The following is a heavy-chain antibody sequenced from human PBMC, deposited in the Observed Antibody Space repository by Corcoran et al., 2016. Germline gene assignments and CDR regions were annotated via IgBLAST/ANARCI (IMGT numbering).Heavy chain of an antibody. CDR1: GGSISSSSYY. Sequence: QLQLQESGPGLVKPSETLSLTCTVSGGSISSSSYYWGWIRQPPGKGLEWIGSIYYSGSTYYTPSLKSPVPISVDTSKNQFSLKLSSVTAADTAVYYWARHGNPHDSSGYYYNWFDPWGQGTLVTVSS. CDR2: IYYSGST. CDR3: ARHGNPHDSSGYYYNWFDP. D-gene: IGHD3-22*01. J-gene: IGHJ5*02. V-gene: IGHV4-39*01.